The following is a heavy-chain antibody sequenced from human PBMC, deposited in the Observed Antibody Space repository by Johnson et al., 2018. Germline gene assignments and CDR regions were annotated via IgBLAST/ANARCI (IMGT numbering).Heavy chain of an antibody. CDR2: LYIRGSN. Sequence: QEQLQESGPGLVKPSQTLSLSCTVSGGSISSGSYYWSWIRPPAGQGLEWIGRLYIRGSNTYNPSLKSRVPISVATSKNQFSLKLSSVTAAETAGYYCARTYSGYDYMGSYYYYYMDVWGKGTTVTVSS. D-gene: IGHD5-12*01. CDR1: GGSISSGSYY. J-gene: IGHJ6*03. CDR3: ARTYSGYDYMGSYYYYYMDV. V-gene: IGHV4-61*02.